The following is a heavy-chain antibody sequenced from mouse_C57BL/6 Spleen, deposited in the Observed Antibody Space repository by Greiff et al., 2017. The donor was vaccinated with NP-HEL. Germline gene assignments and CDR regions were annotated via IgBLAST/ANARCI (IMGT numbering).Heavy chain of an antibody. CDR2: ISDGGSYT. D-gene: IGHD6-1*01. V-gene: IGHV5-4*03. CDR3: ASASGDWYFDV. Sequence: EVMLVESGGGLVKPGGSLKLSCAASGFTFSSYAMSWVRQTPEKRLEWVATISDGGSYTYYPDNVKGRFTISRDNAKNNLYLQMSHLKSEDTAMYYCASASGDWYFDVWGTGTTVTVSS. CDR1: GFTFSSYA. J-gene: IGHJ1*03.